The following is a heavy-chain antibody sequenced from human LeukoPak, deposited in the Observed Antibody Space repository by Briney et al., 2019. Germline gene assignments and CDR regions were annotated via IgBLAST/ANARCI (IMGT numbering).Heavy chain of an antibody. CDR1: GFTFSSYS. V-gene: IGHV3-48*04. D-gene: IGHD6-6*01. CDR2: ISSSSNTI. J-gene: IGHJ4*02. Sequence: GGSLRLSCAASGFTFSSYSMNWVRQPPGKGLEWVSYISSSSNTIYYADSVKGRFTISRDNAKNSLYLQMNSLRAEDTAVYYCARDGYSSSSLDYWGQGTLVTVSS. CDR3: ARDGYSSSSLDY.